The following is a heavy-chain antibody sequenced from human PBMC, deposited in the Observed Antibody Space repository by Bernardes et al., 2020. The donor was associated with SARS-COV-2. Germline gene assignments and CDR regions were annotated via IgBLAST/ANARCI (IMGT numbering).Heavy chain of an antibody. Sequence: GGSLRLSCVASGFTFSSYAMSWVRQAPGKGLEWVSVISGSGGRTYYADSEKGRFTIFRDNSENTLYLQMNSLRAEDTAVYYCAKLHPSTVVTRGPVDFWGQGTLVTVSS. CDR3: AKLHPSTVVTRGPVDF. CDR1: GFTFSSYA. CDR2: ISGSGGRT. D-gene: IGHD4-17*01. V-gene: IGHV3-23*01. J-gene: IGHJ4*02.